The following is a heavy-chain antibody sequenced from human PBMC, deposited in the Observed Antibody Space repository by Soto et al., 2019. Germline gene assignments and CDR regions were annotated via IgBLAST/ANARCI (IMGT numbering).Heavy chain of an antibody. J-gene: IGHJ4*02. D-gene: IGHD3-16*01. CDR2: ISATGGGT. CDR3: AKDRRAGGNSAFYFDF. Sequence: GGSLRLSCAASGFKFSNYAMRWVRQAPGKGLEWVSLISATGGGTYYADSVKGRFTISRDNSNNTLYLQVHSLTAQDTAVYYCAKDRRAGGNSAFYFDFWGQGAQVTFSS. CDR1: GFKFSNYA. V-gene: IGHV3-23*01.